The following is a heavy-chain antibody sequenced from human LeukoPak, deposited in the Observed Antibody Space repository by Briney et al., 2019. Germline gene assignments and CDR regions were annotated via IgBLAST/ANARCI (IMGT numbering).Heavy chain of an antibody. V-gene: IGHV3-7*01. D-gene: IGHD6-13*01. Sequence: GGSLRLSCAASGFIFSAYAMHWVRQAPGKGLEWVANIKQDGSEKYYVDSVKGRFTISRDNAKNSLYLQMNSLRAEDTAVYYCARVRRSAAGFYYYYYYGMDVWGQGTTVTVSS. J-gene: IGHJ6*02. CDR3: ARVRRSAAGFYYYYYYGMDV. CDR2: IKQDGSEK. CDR1: GFIFSAYA.